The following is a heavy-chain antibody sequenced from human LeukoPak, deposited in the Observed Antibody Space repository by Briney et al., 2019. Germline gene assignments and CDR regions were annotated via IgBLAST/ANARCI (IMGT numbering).Heavy chain of an antibody. V-gene: IGHV4-4*07. J-gene: IGHJ4*02. CDR2: IYSGGST. CDR1: GGSISSYY. D-gene: IGHD3-10*01. Sequence: KASETLSLTCTVSGGSISSYYWNWIRQPAGKGLEWIGRIYSGGSTSYNPCLRSRITMSVDTSKNQFSLKLSSVTAADTAVYYCARYVSGHYFDYWGQGTLVTVSS. CDR3: ARYVSGHYFDY.